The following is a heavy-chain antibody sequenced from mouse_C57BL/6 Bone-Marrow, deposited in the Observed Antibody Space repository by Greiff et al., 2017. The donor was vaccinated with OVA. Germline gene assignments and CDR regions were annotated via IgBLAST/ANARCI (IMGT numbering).Heavy chain of an antibody. CDR2: IYPGSGST. CDR3: ARMDYYGSSLDY. Sequence: QVQLQQPGAELVKPGASVKMSCKASGYTFTSYWITWVKQRPGQGLEWIGDIYPGSGSTNYNEKFKSKATLTVDTSSSTAYMQLSSLTSEDSAVYYCARMDYYGSSLDYWGQGTTLTVSS. CDR1: GYTFTSYW. D-gene: IGHD1-1*01. J-gene: IGHJ2*01. V-gene: IGHV1-55*01.